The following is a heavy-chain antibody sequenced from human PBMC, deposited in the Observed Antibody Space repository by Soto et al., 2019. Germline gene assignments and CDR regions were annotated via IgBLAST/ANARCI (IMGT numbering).Heavy chain of an antibody. V-gene: IGHV3-48*01. CDR3: ARSPTRDYYGSGSYFDY. J-gene: IGHJ4*02. CDR1: GFTFSNYS. D-gene: IGHD3-10*01. Sequence: EVQLVESGGGLVHHGGSLRLSCVVSGFTFSNYSMNWVRQAPGKGLEWVPFISSGTGGTRYYAGSVKGRFTISRDNAKNSLSLQMNSLRAEDTAVYYCARSPTRDYYGSGSYFDYWGQGTLGTVSS. CDR2: ISSGTGGTR.